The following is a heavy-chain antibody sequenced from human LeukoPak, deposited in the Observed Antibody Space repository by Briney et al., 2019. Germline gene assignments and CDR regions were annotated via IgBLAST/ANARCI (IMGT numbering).Heavy chain of an antibody. Sequence: GGSLRLSCTASGFTFSSYAMSWVRQAPGKGLEWVSAISGSGYDTYYPDSVRGRFTISRDNSRNTVYLQMNSLRAEDTAVYFCAKEITTTGLITLDYWGRGTPVTVSS. V-gene: IGHV3-23*01. J-gene: IGHJ4*02. D-gene: IGHD1-1*01. CDR2: ISGSGYDT. CDR3: AKEITTTGLITLDY. CDR1: GFTFSSYA.